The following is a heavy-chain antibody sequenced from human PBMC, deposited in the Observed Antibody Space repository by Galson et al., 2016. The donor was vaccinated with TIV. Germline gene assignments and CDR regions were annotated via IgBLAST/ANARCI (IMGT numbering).Heavy chain of an antibody. CDR1: AFTFSNYW. CDR3: AKMDSSGFDYVRRFDF. V-gene: IGHV3-23*01. Sequence: SLRLSCAASAFTFSNYWMHWVRQAPGKGLEWVSGISAGGGRTNYAESVKGRFTISRDNPKNTLYLQMSSLRAEDTAVYFCAKMDSSGFDYVRRFDFWGQGTLATVSS. CDR2: ISAGGGRT. D-gene: IGHD3-22*01. J-gene: IGHJ4*02.